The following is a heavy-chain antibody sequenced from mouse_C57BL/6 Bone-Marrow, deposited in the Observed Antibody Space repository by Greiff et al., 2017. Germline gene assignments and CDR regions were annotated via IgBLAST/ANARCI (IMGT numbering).Heavy chain of an antibody. Sequence: EVQVVESGPGLVKPSQSLSLTCSVTGYSITSGYYWNWIRQFPGNKLEWMGYISYDGSNNYNPSLKNRISITRDTSKNQFFLKLNSVTTEDTATXYCASYDGYVYFDYWGQGTTLTVSS. D-gene: IGHD2-3*01. V-gene: IGHV3-6*01. CDR3: ASYDGYVYFDY. CDR2: ISYDGSN. CDR1: GYSITSGYY. J-gene: IGHJ2*01.